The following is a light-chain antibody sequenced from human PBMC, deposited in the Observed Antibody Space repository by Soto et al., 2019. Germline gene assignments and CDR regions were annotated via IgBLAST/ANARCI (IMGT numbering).Light chain of an antibody. Sequence: EIVMTQSPTTLSVSPGERATLSCRASQSVSTNLAWYQQKPGQVPSLLIYGASTRASGIPARFRGSGSGTAFTLTIGSLQSEDFAVYYCQQYSSSPSFGQGTRLEMK. CDR2: GAS. V-gene: IGKV3-15*01. CDR3: QQYSSSPS. J-gene: IGKJ5*01. CDR1: QSVSTN.